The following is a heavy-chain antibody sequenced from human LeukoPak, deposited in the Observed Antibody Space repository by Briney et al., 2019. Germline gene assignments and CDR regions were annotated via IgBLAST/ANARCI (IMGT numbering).Heavy chain of an antibody. CDR1: GFTFSTYA. D-gene: IGHD7-27*01. CDR3: AKVSDWGRPSYIDY. CDR2: ISGSGDNT. Sequence: GGSLRLSCAAAGFTFSTYAMTWGRQAPGKGLEWVSAISGSGDNTYYADSVKGRFTISRDNSTTTLYLQMYSLRAEDPAVFYCAKVSDWGRPSYIDYWGQGTLVTVSS. J-gene: IGHJ4*02. V-gene: IGHV3-23*01.